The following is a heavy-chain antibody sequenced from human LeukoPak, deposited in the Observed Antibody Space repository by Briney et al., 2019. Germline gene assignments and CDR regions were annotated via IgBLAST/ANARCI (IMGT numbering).Heavy chain of an antibody. CDR1: GFTFSNAW. D-gene: IGHD3-9*01. V-gene: IGHV3-15*01. CDR2: IKSKTDGGTT. CDR3: TTGPTRYYDWLLYDPIDY. Sequence: GGSLRLSCAASGFTFSNAWMSWVGQAPGKGLEWVGRIKSKTDGGTTDYAAPVKGRFTMSRDDSKNTLYLQMHSLKTEDPAVYYCTTGPTRYYDWLLYDPIDYWGQGTLVTVSS. J-gene: IGHJ4*02.